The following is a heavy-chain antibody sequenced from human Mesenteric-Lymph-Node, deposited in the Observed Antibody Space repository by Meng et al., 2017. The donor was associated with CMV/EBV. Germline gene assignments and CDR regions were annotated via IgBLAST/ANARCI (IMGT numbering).Heavy chain of an antibody. D-gene: IGHD3-10*01. Sequence: GGSLRLSCAVTGFTLSNYAMHWVRQAPGKGLEWVAVISYDGSNSYYADSVEGRFTISRNNSKNTLFLQMNSLRAEDTAVYYCARQKGVSLPYDCWGQGTQVTVSS. CDR3: ARQKGVSLPYDC. J-gene: IGHJ4*02. V-gene: IGHV3-30*14. CDR1: GFTLSNYA. CDR2: ISYDGSNS.